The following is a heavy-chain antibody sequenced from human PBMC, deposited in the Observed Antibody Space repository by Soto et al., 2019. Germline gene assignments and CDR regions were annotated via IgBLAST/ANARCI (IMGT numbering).Heavy chain of an antibody. CDR3: AHGWAFDY. J-gene: IGHJ4*02. CDR2: ISGSGGDT. CDR1: GFTFTNYA. Sequence: GSLRLSCAASGFTFTNYAMNWARQAPGKGLEWVSVISGSGGDTYYADSVKGRFTISRDNSKNTLYLQMNSLRAEDTAIYYCAHGWAFDYWGQGTLVTVSS. V-gene: IGHV3-23*01.